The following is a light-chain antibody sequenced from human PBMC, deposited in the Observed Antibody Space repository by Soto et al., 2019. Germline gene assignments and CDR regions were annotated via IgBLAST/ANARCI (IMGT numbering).Light chain of an antibody. CDR3: QQYDTFSYS. V-gene: IGKV1-5*03. J-gene: IGKJ2*03. CDR2: GSS. Sequence: DIQMTQSPSTLSAFVGDRVTITCRASQNINNWLAWYQQKAGKAPKLLIFGSSTLETGVPSRFSGGGSGTEFTLTIGGLQPEDFATYYCQQYDTFSYSFGQGTKLEI. CDR1: QNINNW.